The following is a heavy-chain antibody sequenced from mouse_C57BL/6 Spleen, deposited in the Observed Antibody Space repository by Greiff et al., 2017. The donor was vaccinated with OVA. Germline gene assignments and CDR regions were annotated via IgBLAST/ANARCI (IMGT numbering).Heavy chain of an antibody. CDR2: INPNNGGT. Sequence: EVQLQQPGPALVKPGASVKISCKASGYTFTDYYMNWVKQSHGKSLEWIGDINPNNGGTSYNQKFKGKATLTVDKSSSTAYMELRSLTSEDSAVYYCARDYSWWYFDVWGTGTTVTVSS. D-gene: IGHD2-12*01. V-gene: IGHV1-26*01. J-gene: IGHJ1*03. CDR1: GYTFTDYY. CDR3: ARDYSWWYFDV.